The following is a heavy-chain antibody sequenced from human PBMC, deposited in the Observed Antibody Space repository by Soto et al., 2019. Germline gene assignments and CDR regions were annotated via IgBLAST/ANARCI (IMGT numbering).Heavy chain of an antibody. V-gene: IGHV4-59*01. J-gene: IGHJ4*02. CDR1: GGSISSYY. CDR3: ARVYGDYLDY. D-gene: IGHD4-17*01. CDR2: IYYSGST. Sequence: QVQLQESGPGLVKPSETLSLTCTVSGGSISSYYWSWIRQPPGKGLEWIGYIYYSGSTNYNPSLKIRITISVATSKNQFSRKLSSVTAADTAVYYCARVYGDYLDYWGQGTLVTVSS.